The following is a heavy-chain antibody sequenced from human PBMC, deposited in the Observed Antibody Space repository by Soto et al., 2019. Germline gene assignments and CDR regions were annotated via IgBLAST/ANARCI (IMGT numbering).Heavy chain of an antibody. CDR1: GFTFSNYG. Sequence: QVQLVESGGGVVQPGRSLRLSCAASGFTFSNYGMHWVRQAPGKGLEWVAVILNDGSNRYHADSVKDRFTISRDNSKNMLYLQMNSLRAEDTAVYYCARDDEYSGNGMDVSGQGTTVTVS. V-gene: IGHV3-33*01. D-gene: IGHD3-10*01. J-gene: IGHJ6*02. CDR2: ILNDGSNR. CDR3: ARDDEYSGNGMDV.